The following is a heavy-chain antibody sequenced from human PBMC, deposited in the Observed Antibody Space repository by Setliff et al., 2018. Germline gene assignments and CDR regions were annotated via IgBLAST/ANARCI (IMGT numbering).Heavy chain of an antibody. CDR3: AREGRRYYDSSGYYYDPYYYYMGV. J-gene: IGHJ6*03. V-gene: IGHV1-18*01. CDR2: ISAYNDNT. CDR1: GYTFTNYG. Sequence: ASVKVSCKASGYTFTNYGISWVRQAPGQGLEWMGWISAYNDNTNYAQKVQGRVTMTTDTSTSTAYMELRSLTSDDTAVYYCAREGRRYYDSSGYYYDPYYYYMGVWGKGTTVTVSS. D-gene: IGHD3-22*01.